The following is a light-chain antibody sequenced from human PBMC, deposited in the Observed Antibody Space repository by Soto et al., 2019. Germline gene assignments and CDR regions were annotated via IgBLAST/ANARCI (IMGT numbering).Light chain of an antibody. Sequence: EIVLTQSPGTLSLSPGERATLSCRASQTLNSNYLAWYQQRPGQAPRLLIYGASIRAAGIPDRFSGSGSATDFTLTISRLEPEDFAVYHCHQFDRSPIFTFGPGTTVDIK. V-gene: IGKV3-20*01. CDR3: HQFDRSPIFT. CDR1: QTLNSNY. J-gene: IGKJ3*01. CDR2: GAS.